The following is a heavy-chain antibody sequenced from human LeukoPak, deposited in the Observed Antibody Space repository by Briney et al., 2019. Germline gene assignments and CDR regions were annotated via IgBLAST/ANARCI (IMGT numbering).Heavy chain of an antibody. CDR3: ARXVAHDYXDYVAFDI. D-gene: IGHD4-17*01. V-gene: IGHV4-31*03. Sequence: SQTLSLTCTVSGGSISSGGYYWSWIRQHPGKGLEWIGYIYYSGSTYYNPSLKSRVTISVDTSKNQFSLKLSSVTAADTAVYYCARXVAHDYXDYVAFDIWGQGTMVTVSS. CDR2: IYYSGST. J-gene: IGHJ3*02. CDR1: GGSISSGGYY.